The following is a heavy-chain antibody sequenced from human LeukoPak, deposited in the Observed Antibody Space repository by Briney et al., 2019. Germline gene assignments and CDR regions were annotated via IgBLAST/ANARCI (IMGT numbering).Heavy chain of an antibody. CDR1: GFTFSSYG. J-gene: IGHJ4*02. V-gene: IGHV3-30*03. CDR2: ISYDGSNK. Sequence: GGSLRLSCAASGFTFSSYGMHWVRQAPGKGLEWVAVISYDGSNKYYADSVKGRFTISRDNAKNSLYLQMNSLRAEDTAVYYCARYFWSGSRSDYWGQGTLVTVSS. D-gene: IGHD3-3*01. CDR3: ARYFWSGSRSDY.